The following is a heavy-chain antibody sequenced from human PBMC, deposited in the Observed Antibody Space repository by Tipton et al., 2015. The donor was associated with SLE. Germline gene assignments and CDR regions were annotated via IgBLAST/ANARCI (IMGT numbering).Heavy chain of an antibody. CDR2: INHSGST. CDR1: GESFSDYY. Sequence: TLSLTCAVYGESFSDYYWSWIRQPPRKGLEWIGEINHSGSTNSNPSLKSRVTISVDTSKNQFSLKLSSVTAADTAVYYCARGAGVQLWLRKFTGGNFDLWGRGTLVTVSS. CDR3: ARGAGVQLWLRKFTGGNFDL. V-gene: IGHV4-34*01. J-gene: IGHJ2*01. D-gene: IGHD5-18*01.